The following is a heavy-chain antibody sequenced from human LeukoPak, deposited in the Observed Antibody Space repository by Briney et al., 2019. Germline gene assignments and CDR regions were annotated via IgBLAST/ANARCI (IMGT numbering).Heavy chain of an antibody. V-gene: IGHV1-18*01. CDR2: ISAYNANT. Sequence: GASVKVSCKASGYSFTTYGISWVRQAPGQGLEWMGWISAYNANTNYALKLQGRVTMTTGTSTSTAYMELRSLRSDDTAVYYCARDYCSSTSCYFDYWGQGTLVTVSS. D-gene: IGHD2-2*01. CDR3: ARDYCSSTSCYFDY. CDR1: GYSFTTYG. J-gene: IGHJ4*02.